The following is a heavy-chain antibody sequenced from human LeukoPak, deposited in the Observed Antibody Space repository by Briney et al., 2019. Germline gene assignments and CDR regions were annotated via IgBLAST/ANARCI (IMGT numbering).Heavy chain of an antibody. V-gene: IGHV1-2*02. D-gene: IGHD1-1*01. CDR2: INPNSGGT. CDR3: ASPDHPASWNDGLDY. Sequence: ASVKVSCKASGYTFTCYYMHWVRQAPGQGLEWMGWINPNSGGTNYAQKFQGRVTVTRDTSISTAYMELSRLRSDDTAVYYCASPDHPASWNDGLDYWGQGTLVTVSS. CDR1: GYTFTCYY. J-gene: IGHJ4*02.